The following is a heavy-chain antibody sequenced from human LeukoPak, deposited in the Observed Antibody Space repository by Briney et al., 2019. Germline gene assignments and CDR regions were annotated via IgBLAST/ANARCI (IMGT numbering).Heavy chain of an antibody. CDR1: EFTFSSYG. J-gene: IGHJ6*03. V-gene: IGHV3-30*02. CDR2: IRYDGSNK. Sequence: GGSLRLSCAASEFTFSSYGMHWVRQAPGKGLEWVAFIRYDGSNKYYADSVKGRFTISRDNSKNTLYLQMNSLRAEDTAAYYCAKDKERESDFYYYMDVWGKGTTVTVSS. CDR3: AKDKERESDFYYYMDV.